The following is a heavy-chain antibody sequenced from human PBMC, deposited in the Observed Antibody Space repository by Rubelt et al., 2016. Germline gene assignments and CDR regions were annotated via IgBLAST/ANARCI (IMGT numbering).Heavy chain of an antibody. CDR2: TYHSGTT. CDR3: ARLLRESGTTVGFDS. J-gene: IGHJ4*02. Sequence: QVQLQQWGAGLLKPSETLSLTCAVHGGSFSTYYWSWIRQPPGKGLEWIGSTYHSGTTFYNPALKGRVTISVATSKNQVSPKLTSGTAADTAVYYCARLLRESGTTVGFDSWGQGILVTVST. CDR1: GGSFSTYY. D-gene: IGHD1-7*01. V-gene: IGHV4-34*01.